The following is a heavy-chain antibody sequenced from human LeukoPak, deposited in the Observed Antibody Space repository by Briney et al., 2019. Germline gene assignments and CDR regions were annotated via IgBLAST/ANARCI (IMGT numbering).Heavy chain of an antibody. CDR3: ARVPTLYSSASY. V-gene: IGHV4-34*01. J-gene: IGHJ4*02. CDR2: INHSGST. Sequence: PSETLSLTCAVYGGSFSGYYWSWIRQPPGKGLEWIGEINHSGSTNYNPSPKSRVTIPVDTSKNQFSLKLSSVTAADTAVYYCARVPTLYSSASYWGQGTLVTVSS. D-gene: IGHD6-19*01. CDR1: GGSFSGYY.